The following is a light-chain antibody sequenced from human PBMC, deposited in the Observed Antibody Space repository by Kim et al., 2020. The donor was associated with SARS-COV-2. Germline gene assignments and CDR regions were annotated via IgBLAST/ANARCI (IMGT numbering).Light chain of an antibody. CDR2: SNN. J-gene: IGLJ2*01. CDR3: EAWDDSLV. CDR1: SANIGSNT. V-gene: IGLV1-44*01. Sequence: GTPVQRFTVSCSGSSANIGSNTVNWNQQLPGTAPKLLIYSNNQRPSGVPDRFSGSKSGTSASLAISGLQSEDEADYYCEAWDDSLVFGGGTKLTVL.